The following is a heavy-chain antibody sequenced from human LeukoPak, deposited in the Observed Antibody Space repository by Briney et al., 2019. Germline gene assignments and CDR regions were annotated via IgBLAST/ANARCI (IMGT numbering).Heavy chain of an antibody. D-gene: IGHD3-22*01. J-gene: IGHJ4*02. Sequence: ASVKVSCRPYGYTFNTNGITWVRQAPGQGLEWMGWISPYNGNTNYAQKFQGRVTMTTDTSTSTAYMELRSLRSDDTAVYYCARGGDYYDSSGYSDYWGQGTLVTVSS. CDR2: ISPYNGNT. V-gene: IGHV1-18*01. CDR3: ARGGDYYDSSGYSDY. CDR1: GYTFNTNG.